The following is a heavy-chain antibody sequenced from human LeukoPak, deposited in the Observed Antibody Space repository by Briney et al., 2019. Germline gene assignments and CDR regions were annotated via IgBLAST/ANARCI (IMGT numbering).Heavy chain of an antibody. CDR3: AREIPDKLITMVRGVEIDY. D-gene: IGHD3-10*01. CDR1: GYIFTGYY. J-gene: IGHJ4*02. V-gene: IGHV1-2*02. CDR2: ISPHSGGT. Sequence: ASVKVSCKASGYIFTGYYMHWVRQAPGQGLEWMGWISPHSGGTNYAQKFQGRVTMTRDTSISTAYMELSRLRSDDTAVYYCAREIPDKLITMVRGVEIDYWGQGTLVTVSS.